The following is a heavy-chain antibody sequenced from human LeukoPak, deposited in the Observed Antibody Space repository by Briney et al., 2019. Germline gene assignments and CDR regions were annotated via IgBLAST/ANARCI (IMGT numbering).Heavy chain of an antibody. D-gene: IGHD6-13*01. CDR1: GFTFTSSA. Sequence: GTSVKVSCKASGFTFTSSAMQWVRQARGQRLEWIGWIVVGSGNTNYAQKFQERVTTTRDMSTSTAYMELSSLRSEDTAVYYCAADNIAAAGTPFDYWGQGTLVTVSS. J-gene: IGHJ4*02. CDR2: IVVGSGNT. CDR3: AADNIAAAGTPFDY. V-gene: IGHV1-58*02.